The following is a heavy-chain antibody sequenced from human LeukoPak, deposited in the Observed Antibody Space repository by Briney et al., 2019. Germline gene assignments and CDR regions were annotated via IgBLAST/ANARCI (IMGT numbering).Heavy chain of an antibody. J-gene: IGHJ4*02. V-gene: IGHV4-4*02. D-gene: IGHD1-26*01. CDR2: SYHSGST. Sequence: PSETLSLTCAVSGGSLSSSNWWSWVRQPPGKGLEWIGESYHSGSTNYNPSLKSRVTISVDKSKNQFSLKLSSVTAADTAAYYCAREYGEVGATLIDYWGQGTLVTVSS. CDR3: AREYGEVGATLIDY. CDR1: GGSLSSSNW.